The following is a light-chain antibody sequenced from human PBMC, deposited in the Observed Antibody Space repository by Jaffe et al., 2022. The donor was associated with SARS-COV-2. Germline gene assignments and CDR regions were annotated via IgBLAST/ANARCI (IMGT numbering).Light chain of an antibody. Sequence: QSVLTQPPSASGTPGQRVTISCSGSSSNIGRNTVNWYQQLPGTAPKLLIYTNNQRPSGVPDRFSGSKSGTSASLAISGLQSEDEADYYCAAWDDRLTGWVFGGGTKLTVL. CDR1: SSNIGRNT. CDR2: TNN. V-gene: IGLV1-44*01. CDR3: AAWDDRLTGWV. J-gene: IGLJ3*02.